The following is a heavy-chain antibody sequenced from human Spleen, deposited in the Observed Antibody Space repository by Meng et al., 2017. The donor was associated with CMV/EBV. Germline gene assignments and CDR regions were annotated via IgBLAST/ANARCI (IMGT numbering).Heavy chain of an antibody. CDR3: ARVLVGATPIDY. D-gene: IGHD1-26*01. CDR1: GYTFTNYG. CDR2: ISAYSGNT. Sequence: QVQLVQSGAEVKKPGASVKVSCKASGYTFTNYGISWVRQAPGQGLECMGWISAYSGNTNYAQKLQGRVTMTTDTSTNTAYMELRSLRSEDTAVYYCARVLVGATPIDYWGQGTLVTVSS. V-gene: IGHV1-18*01. J-gene: IGHJ4*02.